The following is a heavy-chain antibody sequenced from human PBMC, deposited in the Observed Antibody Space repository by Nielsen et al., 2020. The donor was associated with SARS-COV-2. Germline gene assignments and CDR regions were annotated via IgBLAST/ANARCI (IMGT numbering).Heavy chain of an antibody. CDR1: GFTFDDYT. CDR2: ISWDGGST. D-gene: IGHD4-17*01. CDR3: ARDSTVTDGRAAS. Sequence: GESLKISCAASGFTFDDYTMHWVRQAPGKGLEWVSLISWDGGSTYYADSVKGRFTISRDNAKNSLYLQMNSLRAEDTAVYYCARDSTVTDGRAASWGQGTLVTVSS. J-gene: IGHJ4*02. V-gene: IGHV3-43*01.